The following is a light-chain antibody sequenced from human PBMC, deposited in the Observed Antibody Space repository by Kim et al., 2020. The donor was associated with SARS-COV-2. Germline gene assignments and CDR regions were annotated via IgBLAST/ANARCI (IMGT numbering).Light chain of an antibody. CDR1: QGVSSSD. CDR3: QQYGSSPRT. V-gene: IGKV3-20*01. CDR2: GAS. J-gene: IGKJ1*01. Sequence: SAGERATLSCRASQGVSSSDLAWYQQKPGQAPRLLIYGASSRATGIPDRFSGSGSGTDFTLTISRLEPEDFAVYYCQQYGSSPRTFGQGTKVDIK.